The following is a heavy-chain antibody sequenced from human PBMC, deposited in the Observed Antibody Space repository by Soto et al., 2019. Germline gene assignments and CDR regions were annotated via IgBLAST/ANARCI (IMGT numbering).Heavy chain of an antibody. Sequence: GSSVKVSCKASGYTFTGYYMHWVRQAPGQGLEWMGWINPNSGGTNYAQKFQGRVTMTRDTSISTAYMELSRLRSDDTAVYYCARRCDYYYYGMDVWGQGTTVTVSS. V-gene: IGHV1-2*02. CDR1: GYTFTGYY. J-gene: IGHJ6*02. CDR2: INPNSGGT. CDR3: ARRCDYYYYGMDV.